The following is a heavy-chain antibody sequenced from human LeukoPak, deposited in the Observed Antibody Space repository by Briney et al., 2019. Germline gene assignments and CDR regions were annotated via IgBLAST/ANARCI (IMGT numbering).Heavy chain of an antibody. Sequence: GGPLRLSCAASGFTFIDYDMHWVRQVIGKGLEWVSAIGIRGDTHYSGSVKGRFTISRENAESSLYLQMNSLRAEDTAVYYCARGGIQVSGIDEFDYWGQGTLVTVSS. CDR3: ARGGIQVSGIDEFDY. J-gene: IGHJ4*02. CDR2: IGIRGDT. V-gene: IGHV3-13*01. D-gene: IGHD6-19*01. CDR1: GFTFIDYD.